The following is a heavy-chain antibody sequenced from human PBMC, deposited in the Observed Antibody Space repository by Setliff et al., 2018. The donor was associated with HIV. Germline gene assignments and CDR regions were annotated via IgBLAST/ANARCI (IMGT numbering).Heavy chain of an antibody. CDR3: ARGGYGSGNAYYFAD. CDR1: GGSISTDY. CDR2: IQTSEGT. V-gene: IGHV4-4*07. D-gene: IGHD3-10*01. Sequence: SETLSLTCTVSGGSISTDYWTWVRQSAGKGLEWIGRIQTSEGTKYNPSPNSRVTVSIDTPKNQFSLDLTSVTAADTAVYYCARGGYGSGNAYYFADWGQGTLVTVS. J-gene: IGHJ4*02.